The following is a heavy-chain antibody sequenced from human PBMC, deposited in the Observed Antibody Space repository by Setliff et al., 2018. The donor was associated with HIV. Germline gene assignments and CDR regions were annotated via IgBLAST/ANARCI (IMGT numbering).Heavy chain of an antibody. CDR2: ISGSGGST. CDR1: GFTFSSYA. CDR3: AKGNGRYFDWLSPLDY. V-gene: IGHV3-23*01. D-gene: IGHD3-9*01. J-gene: IGHJ4*02. Sequence: GESPKISCAASGFTFSSYAMSWVRQAPGKGLEWDSAISGSGGSTYYADSVKGRFTISRDNSKNTLYQQMNSLRAEDTAVYYCAKGNGRYFDWLSPLDYWGQGTLVTVSS.